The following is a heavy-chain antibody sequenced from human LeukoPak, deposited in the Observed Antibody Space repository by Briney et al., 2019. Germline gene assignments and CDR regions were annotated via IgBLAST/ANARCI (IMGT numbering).Heavy chain of an antibody. J-gene: IGHJ4*02. D-gene: IGHD3-10*01. CDR1: GYTFTSYD. CDR3: ARFDSARFGELFDY. CDR2: MNPNSGNT. Sequence: ASVKVSCKASGYTFTSYDINWVRQATGQGLEWMGWMNPNSGNTGYAQKFQGRVTMTRNTSISTAYMELSSLRSEDTAVYYCARFDSARFGELFDYWGQGTLVTVSS. V-gene: IGHV1-8*01.